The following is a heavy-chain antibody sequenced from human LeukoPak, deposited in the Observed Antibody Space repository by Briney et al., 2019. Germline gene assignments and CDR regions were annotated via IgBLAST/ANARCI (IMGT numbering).Heavy chain of an antibody. CDR2: ISAYNGNT. CDR3: ARDVFTVTTGSCYYYGMDV. CDR1: GYTFTSYG. V-gene: IGHV1-18*01. D-gene: IGHD4-17*01. Sequence: ASVKVSCKASGYTFTSYGISWVRQAPGQGLEWMGWISAYNGNTNYAQKLQGRVTMTTDTSTSTAYMELRSLRSDDTAVYYCARDVFTVTTGSCYYYGMDVWGQGTTVTVSS. J-gene: IGHJ6*02.